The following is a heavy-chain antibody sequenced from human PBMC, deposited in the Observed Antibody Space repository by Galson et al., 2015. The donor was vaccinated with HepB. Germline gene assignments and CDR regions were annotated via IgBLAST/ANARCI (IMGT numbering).Heavy chain of an antibody. CDR1: GGTFSSYT. J-gene: IGHJ4*02. Sequence: SVKVSCKASGGTFSSYTISWVRQAPGQGLEWMGRIIPILGIANYAQKFQGWVTMTRDTSISTAYMELSRLRSDDTAVYYCARGGYDSSGYMGYWGQGTLVTVSS. CDR2: IIPILGIA. D-gene: IGHD3-22*01. V-gene: IGHV1-69*02. CDR3: ARGGYDSSGYMGY.